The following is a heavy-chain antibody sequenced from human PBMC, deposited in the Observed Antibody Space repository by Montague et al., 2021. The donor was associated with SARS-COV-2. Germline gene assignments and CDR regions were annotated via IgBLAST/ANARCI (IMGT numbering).Heavy chain of an antibody. D-gene: IGHD4-23*01. V-gene: IGHV4-4*02. J-gene: IGHJ4*02. CDR1: GDSIMTTDC. CDR2: IYQGAST. Sequence: SETLSLTCAVSGDSIMTTDCWSWVRQPPGKGLEWIGEIYQGASTNYNPSLKSRATMSVDRSKNQVSLELYSVTAADTALYYCVRAGGFHNRPPVWGQGALVIVSS. CDR3: VRAGGFHNRPPV.